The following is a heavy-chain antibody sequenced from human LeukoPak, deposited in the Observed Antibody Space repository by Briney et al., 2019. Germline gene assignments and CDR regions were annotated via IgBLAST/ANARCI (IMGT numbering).Heavy chain of an antibody. CDR2: ISYDGSDK. Sequence: GGSLRLSCAASGFTFSSYGMHWVRQAPGKGLEWVAVISYDGSDKYYADSVKGRFTISRDNSKNTLYLQMNSLRAEDTAVYYCAKVHPGYSCAEEDYWGQGTLVTVSS. D-gene: IGHD5-18*01. CDR3: AKVHPGYSCAEEDY. J-gene: IGHJ4*02. CDR1: GFTFSSYG. V-gene: IGHV3-30*18.